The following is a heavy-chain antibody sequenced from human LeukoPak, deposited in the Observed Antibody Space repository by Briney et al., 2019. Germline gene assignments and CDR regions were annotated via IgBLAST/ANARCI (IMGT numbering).Heavy chain of an antibody. CDR1: GYTFTDYY. D-gene: IGHD2-15*01. Sequence: GASGKVSCKASGYTFTDYYVHWVRQAPGQGLECMGWINPNSGGTNYAQKFQGRVTMTRDTSTSTAYMELSRLTADDTAFYYCARVVAATRIDYWGQGTLVTVSS. CDR2: INPNSGGT. CDR3: ARVVAATRIDY. V-gene: IGHV1-2*02. J-gene: IGHJ4*02.